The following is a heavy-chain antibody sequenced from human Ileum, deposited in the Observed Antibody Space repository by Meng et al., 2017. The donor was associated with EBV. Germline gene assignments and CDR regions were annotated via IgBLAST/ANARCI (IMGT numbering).Heavy chain of an antibody. CDR3: ARDRDGYHDY. J-gene: IGHJ4*02. V-gene: IGHV3-30-3*01. Sequence: VRLVESGGGVVQPGRSLRLSCDASGFTFSSYAMHWVRQAPGKGLEWVAVISYDGSNKYYADSVKGRFTISRDNSKNTLYLQMNSLRAEDTAVYYCARDRDGYHDYWGQGTLVTVSS. CDR1: GFTFSSYA. CDR2: ISYDGSNK. D-gene: IGHD5-24*01.